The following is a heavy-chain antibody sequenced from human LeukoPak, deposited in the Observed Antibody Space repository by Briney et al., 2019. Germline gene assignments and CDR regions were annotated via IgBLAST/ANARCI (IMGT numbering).Heavy chain of an antibody. D-gene: IGHD2-15*01. CDR2: ISNSGTTK. J-gene: IGHJ4*02. CDR3: AKSSQYAVLAATLGNPYYFDY. CDR1: GFTFSNYE. Sequence: PGGSLRLSCAASGFTFSNYEMNWTRQAPGKGLEWISYISNSGTTKYYADSVKGRFTISRDNAKNSLYLQMNSLRAEDTAVYHCAKSSQYAVLAATLGNPYYFDYWGQGTLVTVSS. V-gene: IGHV3-48*03.